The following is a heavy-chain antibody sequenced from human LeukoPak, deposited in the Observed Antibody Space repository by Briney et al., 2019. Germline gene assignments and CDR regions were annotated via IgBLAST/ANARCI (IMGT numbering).Heavy chain of an antibody. D-gene: IGHD5-24*01. V-gene: IGHV4-61*01. CDR3: ARALHRRGGYDLVDY. CDR1: GGSISSSSYY. J-gene: IGHJ4*02. Sequence: SETLSLTCTVSGGSISSSSYYWSWIRQPPGKGLEWIGYIYYSGSTNYNPSLKSRVTISVDTSKNQFSLKLSSVTAADTAVYYCARALHRRGGYDLVDYWGQGTLVTVSS. CDR2: IYYSGST.